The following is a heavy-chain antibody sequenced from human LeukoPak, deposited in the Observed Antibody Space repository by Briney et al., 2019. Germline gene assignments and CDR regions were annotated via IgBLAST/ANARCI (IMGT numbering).Heavy chain of an antibody. V-gene: IGHV3-23*01. Sequence: GGSLRLSCAASGFTFSSYAMSWVRQAPGKGLEWVSAISGSGGSTYYADSVKGRFTISRDNSKNTLYLQMNSLRAEDTAVYYCARPRGFYYYYYVMDVWGQGTTVTVSS. CDR3: ARPRGFYYYYYVMDV. CDR1: GFTFSSYA. J-gene: IGHJ6*02. CDR2: ISGSGGST. D-gene: IGHD3-10*01.